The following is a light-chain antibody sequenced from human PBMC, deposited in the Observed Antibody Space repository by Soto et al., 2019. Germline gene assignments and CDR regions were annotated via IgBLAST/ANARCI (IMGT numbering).Light chain of an antibody. CDR3: HQYGGSPWYT. Sequence: EVVLTQSPGTLSLSPGARATLSCRASQRVSRSYLAWYQQKPGQAPRLLIYGASYRATGIPDRFSASGSGPDFTLTITRLEPDDFAVYYCHQYGGSPWYTFGQGTRLEV. V-gene: IGKV3-20*01. CDR1: QRVSRSY. J-gene: IGKJ2*01. CDR2: GAS.